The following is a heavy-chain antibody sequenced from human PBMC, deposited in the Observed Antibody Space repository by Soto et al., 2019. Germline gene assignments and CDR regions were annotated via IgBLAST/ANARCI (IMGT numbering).Heavy chain of an antibody. V-gene: IGHV1-69*13. D-gene: IGHD2-2*01. CDR1: GGTFSSYA. Sequence: ASVRVSCKASGGTFSSYAISWVRQAPGQGLEWMGGIIPIFGTANYAQKFQGRVTITADESTSTAYMELSSLRSEDTAVYYCARVVPAADNWFDPWGQGTLVTVSS. J-gene: IGHJ5*02. CDR3: ARVVPAADNWFDP. CDR2: IIPIFGTA.